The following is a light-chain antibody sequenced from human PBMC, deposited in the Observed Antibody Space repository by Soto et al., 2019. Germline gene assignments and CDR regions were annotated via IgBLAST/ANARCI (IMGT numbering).Light chain of an antibody. V-gene: IGKV3-20*01. Sequence: EIVLTQSPGTLSVSPEDRATLSCRATHTISSNYLAWYHQKPGQAPSLLIYGTSSRATGIPDRFSGSGSGTDFTLTNSRLEPEDSAIYYCQQYVSWTFGQGTKVEIK. CDR1: HTISSNY. CDR3: QQYVSWT. CDR2: GTS. J-gene: IGKJ1*01.